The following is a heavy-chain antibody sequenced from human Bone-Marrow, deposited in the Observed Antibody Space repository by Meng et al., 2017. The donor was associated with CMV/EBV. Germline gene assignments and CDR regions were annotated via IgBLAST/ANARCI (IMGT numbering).Heavy chain of an antibody. Sequence: GGSLRLSCAASGFNFSSDWMSWVRQAPGKGLEWVANIKQDGSEKYYVDSVKGRFTISRDNAKYSLYLQMNSLRAEDTAVYYCAGDGVVTPLDYWGQGTLVTVSS. D-gene: IGHD4-23*01. V-gene: IGHV3-7*01. CDR1: GFNFSSDW. J-gene: IGHJ4*02. CDR2: IKQDGSEK. CDR3: AGDGVVTPLDY.